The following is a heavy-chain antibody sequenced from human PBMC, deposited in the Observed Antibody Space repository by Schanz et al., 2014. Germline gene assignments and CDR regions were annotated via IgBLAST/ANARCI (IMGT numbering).Heavy chain of an antibody. D-gene: IGHD4-17*01. V-gene: IGHV3-11*01. CDR1: GFIFNDYY. Sequence: QVQLVESGGGLVKPGGSLRLSCAASGFIFNDYYMNWIRQAPGKGLEWLSYISRDGTTSYYADSVKGRFTISRDNAKNSLYLEMTSLRGEDTAVYYCARELRLEYYFDYWGQGTQVTVSS. CDR2: ISRDGTTS. CDR3: ARELRLEYYFDY. J-gene: IGHJ4*02.